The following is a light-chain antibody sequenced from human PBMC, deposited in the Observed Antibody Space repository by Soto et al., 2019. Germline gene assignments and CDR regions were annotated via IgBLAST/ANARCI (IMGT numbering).Light chain of an antibody. CDR3: SSFASSTTWV. CDR2: EVT. V-gene: IGLV2-8*01. CDR1: SSDVGAYTY. J-gene: IGLJ3*02. Sequence: QSALTPPPSASGSPGQSVTISCTGTSSDVGAYTYVSWYQQHAGKAPKLVIYEVTKLPSGVPDRFSGSKSANTASLTVSGLQAEDAADYYCSSFASSTTWVFGGGTKLTVL.